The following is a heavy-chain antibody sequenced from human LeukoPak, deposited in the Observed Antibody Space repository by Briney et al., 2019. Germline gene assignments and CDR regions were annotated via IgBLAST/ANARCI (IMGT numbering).Heavy chain of an antibody. D-gene: IGHD6-13*01. CDR3: AKDNVAAAGRYFDY. CDR2: ISYDGSNK. Sequence: GGSLRLSCAASGFTFSNYGMHWVRQAPGKGLEWVALISYDGSNKYFADSVKGRLTISRDNSKNTLYLQMHSLRAEDTAVYYCAKDNVAAAGRYFDYWGQGTLVTVSS. J-gene: IGHJ4*02. V-gene: IGHV3-30*18. CDR1: GFTFSNYG.